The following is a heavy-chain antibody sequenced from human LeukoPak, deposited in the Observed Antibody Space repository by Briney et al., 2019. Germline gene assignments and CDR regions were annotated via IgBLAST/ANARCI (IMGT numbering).Heavy chain of an antibody. CDR2: ISSASNTI. CDR3: ARDGWFGDYNWFDP. J-gene: IGHJ5*02. CDR1: GFTFSSYS. Sequence: PGGSLRLSCAASGFTFSSYSMNWVRQAPGKGLEWISYISSASNTIYYADSVKGRFTISRDNAKNSVYLQMNRLRAEDTAMYYCARDGWFGDYNWFDPWGQGTLVTVSS. D-gene: IGHD3-10*01. V-gene: IGHV3-48*01.